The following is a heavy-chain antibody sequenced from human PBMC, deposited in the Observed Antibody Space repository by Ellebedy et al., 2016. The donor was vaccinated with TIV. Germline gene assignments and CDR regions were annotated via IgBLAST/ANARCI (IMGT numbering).Heavy chain of an antibody. Sequence: GGSLRLSXAASGFTFSSYSMNWVRQAPGKGLEWVSSISSSSSYIYYADSVKGRFTISRDNAKNSLYLQMNSLRAEDTAVYYCARDRGASGWYSGGVYWGQGTLVTVSS. J-gene: IGHJ4*02. CDR2: ISSSSSYI. CDR3: ARDRGASGWYSGGVY. D-gene: IGHD6-19*01. V-gene: IGHV3-21*01. CDR1: GFTFSSYS.